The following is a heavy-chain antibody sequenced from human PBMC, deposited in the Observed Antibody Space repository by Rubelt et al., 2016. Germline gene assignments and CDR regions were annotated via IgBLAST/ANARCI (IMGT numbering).Heavy chain of an antibody. CDR3: ARDRIRIAARQGWYFDL. J-gene: IGHJ2*01. CDR2: ISAYNGNT. CDR1: GYTFTSYG. D-gene: IGHD6-6*01. Sequence: QAQLVQSGAEVKKPGASVKVSCKASGYTFTSYGISWVRQAPGQGLEWMGWISAYNGNTNYAQKLQGGVIMTTDTSTSTAYMELRSLRSDDTAVYYCARDRIRIAARQGWYFDLWGRGTLVTVSS. V-gene: IGHV1-18*01.